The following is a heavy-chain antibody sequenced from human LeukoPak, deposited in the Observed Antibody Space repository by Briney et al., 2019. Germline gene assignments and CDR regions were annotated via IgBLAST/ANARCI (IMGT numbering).Heavy chain of an antibody. D-gene: IGHD6-13*01. V-gene: IGHV1-69*06. J-gene: IGHJ4*02. CDR1: GGTFSSYA. CDR3: ARSSIIAAAGPYYFDY. CDR2: IIPIFGTA. Sequence: ASVKVSCKASGGTFSSYAITWVRQAPGQGLEWMGGIIPIFGTANYAQKFQGRVTITADKSTSTAYMELSSLRSEDTAVYYCARSSIIAAAGPYYFDYWGQGTLVTVSS.